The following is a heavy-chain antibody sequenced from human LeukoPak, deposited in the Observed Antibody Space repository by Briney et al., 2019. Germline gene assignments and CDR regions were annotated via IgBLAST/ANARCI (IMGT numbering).Heavy chain of an antibody. J-gene: IGHJ4*02. CDR3: ASALPFQLVH. CDR1: GGSFSGYY. CDR2: INHSGST. Sequence: SETLSLTCAVYGGSFSGYYWSWIRQPPGKGLEWIGEINHSGSTNYNPSLKSRVTISVDKSKNQFSLKLSSVTAADTAVYYCASALPFQLVHWGQGTLVTVSS. D-gene: IGHD6-13*01. V-gene: IGHV4-34*01.